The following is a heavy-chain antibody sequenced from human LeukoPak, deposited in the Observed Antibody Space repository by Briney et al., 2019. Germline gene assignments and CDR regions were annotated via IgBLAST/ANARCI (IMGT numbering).Heavy chain of an antibody. CDR1: GYTFSGYY. D-gene: IGHD3-3*01. CDR2: INPNGGGT. Sequence: ASVKVSCKASGYTFSGYYIHWLRQAPGPGLGWMGWINPNGGGTKYEQNFQGRVTMTRDTSINTAYMELTRLRSDDTAVYYCARVGVTIFGVITPLYFDYWGQGTLVTVSS. J-gene: IGHJ4*02. V-gene: IGHV1-2*02. CDR3: ARVGVTIFGVITPLYFDY.